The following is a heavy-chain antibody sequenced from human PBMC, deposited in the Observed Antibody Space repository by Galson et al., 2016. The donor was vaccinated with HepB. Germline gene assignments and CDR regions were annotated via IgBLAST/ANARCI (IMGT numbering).Heavy chain of an antibody. Sequence: SLRLSCAASGFKFEDYAVHWVRQPPGKGLEWVSGITRQSGRPGYADSVKGRFTISRDNARQSVSLQMNNLTSEDTAVYYCAKAGFNTMTLFDSWGQGTLVLVSS. CDR3: AKAGFNTMTLFDS. J-gene: IGHJ4*02. D-gene: IGHD3-3*01. CDR1: GFKFEDYA. CDR2: ITRQSGRP. V-gene: IGHV3-9*01.